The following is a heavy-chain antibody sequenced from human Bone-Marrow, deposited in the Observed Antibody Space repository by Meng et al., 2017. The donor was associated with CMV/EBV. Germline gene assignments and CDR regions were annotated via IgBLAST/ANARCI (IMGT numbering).Heavy chain of an antibody. D-gene: IGHD3-3*01. J-gene: IGHJ4*02. CDR3: AWVGTDFGRGYRALYYFDY. CDR2: INHSGST. V-gene: IGHV4-34*01. Sequence: SETLSLTCAVYGGFFSGYYWSWIRQPPGKGLEWIGEINHSGSTNYNPSLKSRVTISVDTCKNQFSLKLSSVTAADTAVYYCAWVGTDFGRGYRALYYFDYWARGTLVTVPS. CDR1: GGFFSGYY.